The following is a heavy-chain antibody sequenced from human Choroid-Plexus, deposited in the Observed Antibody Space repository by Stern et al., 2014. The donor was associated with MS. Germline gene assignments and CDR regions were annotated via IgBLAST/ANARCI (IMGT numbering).Heavy chain of an antibody. CDR2: INPNTGGT. D-gene: IGHD3-3*01. J-gene: IGHJ6*02. Sequence: MQLVESGAEVKKPGASVKVSCKTSGYIFTGYYIHWVRQAPGQGLEWMAWINPNTGGTKYAQKFQGRVTMSRDMSISTAYVELSSLTSDDTAVYYCARDQRGITIFGVVTDYYYLGMDVWGQGTTVTVSS. CDR3: ARDQRGITIFGVVTDYYYLGMDV. V-gene: IGHV1-2*02. CDR1: GYIFTGYY.